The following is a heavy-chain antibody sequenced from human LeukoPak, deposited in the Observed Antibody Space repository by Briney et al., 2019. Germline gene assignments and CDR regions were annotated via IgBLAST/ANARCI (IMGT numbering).Heavy chain of an antibody. Sequence: SETLSLTCTVSGGSISSYYWSWIRQPPGKGLEWIGSIYYTGSTNYNPSLKSRVTISLDTSENQFSLKLTSVTAADTAVYYCARDRGEFYGTSDAFDIWGQGTMVTVFS. J-gene: IGHJ3*02. V-gene: IGHV4-59*01. D-gene: IGHD3-16*01. CDR2: IYYTGST. CDR1: GGSISSYY. CDR3: ARDRGEFYGTSDAFDI.